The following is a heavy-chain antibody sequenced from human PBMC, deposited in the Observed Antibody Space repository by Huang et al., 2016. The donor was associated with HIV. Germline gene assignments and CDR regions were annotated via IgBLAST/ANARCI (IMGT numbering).Heavy chain of an antibody. J-gene: IGHJ4*02. D-gene: IGHD6-13*01. V-gene: IGHV1-69*01. CDR2: ISPIFGTA. Sequence: QVKLVQSGAEVKKPGSSVKVSCKASGGTFSSYGISWVRQAPGQGLEWMGGISPIFGTAKYAQKFQDRGTITADESTSTTYMEVSSLRSEDTAVYYCARAPIAGGGRDFDEGAEYDYWGQGTLVTVSS. CDR1: GGTFSSYG. CDR3: ARAPIAGGGRDFDEGAEYDY.